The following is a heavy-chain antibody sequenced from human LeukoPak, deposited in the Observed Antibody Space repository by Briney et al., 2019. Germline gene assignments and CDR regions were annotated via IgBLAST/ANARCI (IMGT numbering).Heavy chain of an antibody. CDR1: GGSISSSNYY. V-gene: IGHV4-39*07. CDR3: AREEGTTKTGTGIDY. D-gene: IGHD3-10*01. J-gene: IGHJ4*02. CDR2: MYYSGNT. Sequence: SETLSLTCTVSGGSISSSNYYWGWIRQPPGKGLEWIGSMYYSGNTYNSPSLKSRVTISVDTSKNQFSLKLSSVTAADTAVYYCAREEGTTKTGTGIDYWGQGTLVTVSS.